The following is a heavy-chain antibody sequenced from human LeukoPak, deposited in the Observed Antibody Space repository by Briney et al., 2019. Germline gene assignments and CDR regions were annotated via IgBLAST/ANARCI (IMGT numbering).Heavy chain of an antibody. V-gene: IGHV4-4*07. D-gene: IGHD2-15*01. J-gene: IGHJ4*02. CDR3: AREMGVDGARSFDY. CDR1: GASISSYY. CDR2: FFAGGNT. Sequence: SETLSLTCTVSGASISSYYWTWIRQPAGKGLEWIGRFFAGGNTNYNPSLKSRVTMSIDTSKNQFSLNMSSVTAADTAVYYCAREMGVDGARSFDYWGQGSLVTVSS.